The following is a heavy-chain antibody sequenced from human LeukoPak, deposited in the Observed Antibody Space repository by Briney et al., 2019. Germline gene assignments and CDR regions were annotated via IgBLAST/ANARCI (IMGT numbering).Heavy chain of an antibody. Sequence: SETLSLTCAVYGGSITGYYWSWLRQTPGRGREGVGEIHYTGATSYRPPLKSRATIATDTSKHQFSLRLSSVTAADTAVYYCARGNILTGYCFDFWGQGALVTVSS. CDR2: IHYTGAT. CDR1: GGSITGYY. D-gene: IGHD3-9*01. J-gene: IGHJ4*02. V-gene: IGHV4-34*01. CDR3: ARGNILTGYCFDF.